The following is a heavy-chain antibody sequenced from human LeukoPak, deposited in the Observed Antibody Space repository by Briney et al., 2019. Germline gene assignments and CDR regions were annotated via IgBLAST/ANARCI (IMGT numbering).Heavy chain of an antibody. V-gene: IGHV3-30-3*01. CDR1: GFTFSSYA. CDR2: ISYDGSNK. CDR3: ARGYCSSTSCYTDYYYGMDV. Sequence: GGSLRLSCAASGFTFSSYAMHWVRQAPGKGLEGVAVISYDGSNKYYADSVKGRFTISRDNSKNTLYLQMNSLRAEDTAVYYCARGYCSSTSCYTDYYYGMDVWGQGTTVTVSS. D-gene: IGHD2-2*02. J-gene: IGHJ6*02.